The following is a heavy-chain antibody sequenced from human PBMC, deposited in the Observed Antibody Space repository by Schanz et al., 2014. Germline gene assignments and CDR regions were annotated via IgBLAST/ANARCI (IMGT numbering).Heavy chain of an antibody. CDR2: ISGTTTYT. V-gene: IGHV3-11*06. Sequence: PGGSLRLSCAASGFTFSDHYMDWVRQAPGKGLEWVSYISGTTTYTNYADSVKGRFTISRDNSKNTLYLQMNTLRAEDTAVYYCARDRGYCSGGSCLTFDYWGQGTLVTVSS. J-gene: IGHJ4*02. D-gene: IGHD2-15*01. CDR3: ARDRGYCSGGSCLTFDY. CDR1: GFTFSDHY.